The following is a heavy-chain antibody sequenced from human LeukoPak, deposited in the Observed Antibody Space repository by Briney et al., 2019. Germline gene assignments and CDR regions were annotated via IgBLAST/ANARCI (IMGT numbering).Heavy chain of an antibody. J-gene: IGHJ4*02. D-gene: IGHD3-3*01. CDR3: AKVKTIFGVVSRPFDH. V-gene: IGHV3-23*01. CDR1: GFPFSTYA. Sequence: PGGSLRLSCAASGFPFSTYAMSWVRQAPGKGLEWVSAISGSGTTSYYADSVKGRFTISRDNFKNTLYLQMNSLRAGGTAVYYCAKVKTIFGVVSRPFDHWGQGTLVTVSS. CDR2: ISGSGTTS.